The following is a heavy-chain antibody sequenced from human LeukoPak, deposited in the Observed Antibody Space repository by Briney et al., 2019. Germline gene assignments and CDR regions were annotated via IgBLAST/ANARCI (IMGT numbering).Heavy chain of an antibody. CDR3: ASLMGYDSSGYYYFDY. CDR1: GYTFTGYY. J-gene: IGHJ4*02. CDR2: INPNSGGT. V-gene: IGHV1-2*02. D-gene: IGHD3-22*01. Sequence: GASVKVSCKASGYTFTGYYMHWVRQAPGQGLEWMGWINPNSGGTNYAQKFQGRVTMTRDTSISTAHMELSRLRSDDTAVYYCASLMGYDSSGYYYFDYWGQGTLVTVSS.